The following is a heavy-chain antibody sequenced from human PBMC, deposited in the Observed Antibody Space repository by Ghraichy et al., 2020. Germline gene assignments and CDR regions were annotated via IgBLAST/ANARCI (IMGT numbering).Heavy chain of an antibody. CDR2: VYFNGST. J-gene: IGHJ4*02. V-gene: IGHV4-59*01. D-gene: IGHD6-19*01. Sequence: SQTLSLTCSVSGGSMSSSFWGWIRQPPGKGLEWIGYVYFNGSTKYSPSLKSRVTISVDTSKNQFSRKLSPVTAADTAVYFCARYRSGWYGVFDYWGQGALVTFSS. CDR1: GGSMSSSF. CDR3: ARYRSGWYGVFDY.